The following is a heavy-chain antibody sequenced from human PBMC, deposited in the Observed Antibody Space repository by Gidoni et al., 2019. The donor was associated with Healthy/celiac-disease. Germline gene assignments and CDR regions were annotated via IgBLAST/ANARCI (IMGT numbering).Heavy chain of an antibody. D-gene: IGHD6-19*01. CDR1: GFTLSSYA. Sequence: EVQQVESVGGLVQPGGSLRLSWAASGFTLSSYAMSWVRQAPGKGLEWVSAISGSGGSTYYADSVKGRFTISRDNSKNTLYLQMNSLRAEDTAVYYCANTAVASYYYYGMDVWGQGTTVTVSS. J-gene: IGHJ6*02. CDR2: ISGSGGST. CDR3: ANTAVASYYYYGMDV. V-gene: IGHV3-23*04.